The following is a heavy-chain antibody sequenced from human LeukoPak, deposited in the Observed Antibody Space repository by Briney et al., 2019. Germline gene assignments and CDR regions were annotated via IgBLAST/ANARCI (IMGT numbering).Heavy chain of an antibody. CDR1: GYTLTSYD. J-gene: IGHJ4*02. Sequence: ASVKVSCKASGYTLTSYDFNWVRQATGQRPEWMGWMSPDSGDTGYAQKFQDRVTMTRNTSISTAYMELSSLRSDDTAVYYCAKGPPNWGYDYWGPGTLVTVSS. CDR2: MSPDSGDT. CDR3: AKGPPNWGYDY. V-gene: IGHV1-8*01. D-gene: IGHD7-27*01.